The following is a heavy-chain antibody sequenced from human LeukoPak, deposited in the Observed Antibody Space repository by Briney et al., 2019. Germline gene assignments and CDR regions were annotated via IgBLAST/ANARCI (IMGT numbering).Heavy chain of an antibody. J-gene: IGHJ4*02. CDR3: ARRGKTTVVGSLRTGLDY. V-gene: IGHV3-21*01. D-gene: IGHD4-23*01. Sequence: PGGSLRLSCAASGFTFSSYSMNWVRQAPGKGLEWVSSISSSSSYIYYADSVKGRFTISRDSSKNTLYLQMNSLRAEDTAVYYCARRGKTTVVGSLRTGLDYWGQGTLVTVSS. CDR2: ISSSSSYI. CDR1: GFTFSSYS.